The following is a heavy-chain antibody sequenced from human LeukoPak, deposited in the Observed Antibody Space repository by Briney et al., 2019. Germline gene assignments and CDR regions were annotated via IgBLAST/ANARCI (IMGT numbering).Heavy chain of an antibody. J-gene: IGHJ4*02. CDR1: GYTFTSYY. V-gene: IGHV1-46*01. D-gene: IGHD3-22*01. CDR3: ASITYYYDSSGKFDY. CDR2: INPSGGST. Sequence: ASVKVSCKASGYTFTSYYMHWVRQAPGQGLEWMGIINPSGGSTSYAQKFQGRVTMTRDTSISTAYMELSRLRSDDTAVYYCASITYYYDSSGKFDYWGQGTLVTVSS.